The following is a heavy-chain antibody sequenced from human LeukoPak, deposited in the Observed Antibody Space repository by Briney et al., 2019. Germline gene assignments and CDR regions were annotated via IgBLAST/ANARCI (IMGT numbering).Heavy chain of an antibody. J-gene: IGHJ4*02. V-gene: IGHV3-64*01. CDR1: GFTFSNYA. D-gene: IGHD1-7*01. CDR2: ISSNGDAT. Sequence: GXXXRLSCAASGFTFSNYALHWVRQAPGKGLEYVSAISSNGDATFYANSVKGRFTISRDNSKNTLYLQMGSLRAEDMAVYYCVRVGNYREFDYWGQGTLVTVSS. CDR3: VRVGNYREFDY.